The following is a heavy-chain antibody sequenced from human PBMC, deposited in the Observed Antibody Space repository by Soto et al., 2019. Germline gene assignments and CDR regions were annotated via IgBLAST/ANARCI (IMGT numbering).Heavy chain of an antibody. CDR2: IYFSGTT. CDR1: GGSISTYY. Sequence: QVQLQESGPGLVKPSETLSLTCTVSGGSISTYYWSWIRQPPGGGLEWIGYIYFSGTTNYNPPLKSRVTMSVDTSKIQFSLKLSSVTAADTAMYYCARASRADAFDIWGQGTVVTVSS. V-gene: IGHV4-59*12. CDR3: ARASRADAFDI. J-gene: IGHJ3*02.